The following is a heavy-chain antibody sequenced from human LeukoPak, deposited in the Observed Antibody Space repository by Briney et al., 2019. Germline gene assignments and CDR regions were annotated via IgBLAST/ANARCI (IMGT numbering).Heavy chain of an antibody. CDR3: AKSPHTAGGSWDYFDY. V-gene: IGHV3-11*01. J-gene: IGHJ4*02. Sequence: GGSLRLSCAASGFTFSDYYMSWIRQAPGKGLEWVSYISSSGSTIYYADSVKGRFTISRDNAKNSLYLQMNGLRAEDTALYYCAKSPHTAGGSWDYFDYWGQGTLVTVSS. D-gene: IGHD6-13*01. CDR1: GFTFSDYY. CDR2: ISSSGSTI.